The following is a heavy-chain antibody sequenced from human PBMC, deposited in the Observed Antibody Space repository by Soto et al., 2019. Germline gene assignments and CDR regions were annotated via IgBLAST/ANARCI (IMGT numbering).Heavy chain of an antibody. CDR2: VSPGGAVS. J-gene: IGHJ3*01. D-gene: IGHD7-27*01. V-gene: IGHV3-23*01. CDR1: GLTFSSFV. CDR3: VRRARTATTNWGAFDV. Sequence: PGGSLRLSCAASGLTFSSFVMNWVRQAPGKGLEWVSTVSPGGAVSHYTDSVKGLFTISRDNSRRTLHLQMDSLSAEDAAVYFCVRRARTATTNWGAFDVWGQGTVVTVSS.